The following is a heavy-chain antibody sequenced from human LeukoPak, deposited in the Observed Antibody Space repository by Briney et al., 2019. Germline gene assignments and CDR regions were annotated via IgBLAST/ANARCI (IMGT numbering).Heavy chain of an antibody. Sequence: PGGSLRLSCAASGFTFSSYEMNWVRQAPGKGLEWVSYISSSGSTIYYADSVKGRFTISRDNAKNSLYLQMNSLRAEDTAVYYCARSPGRRGNFDYWGQGTLVTVSS. D-gene: IGHD2-15*01. CDR2: ISSSGSTI. J-gene: IGHJ4*02. CDR1: GFTFSSYE. CDR3: ARSPGRRGNFDY. V-gene: IGHV3-48*03.